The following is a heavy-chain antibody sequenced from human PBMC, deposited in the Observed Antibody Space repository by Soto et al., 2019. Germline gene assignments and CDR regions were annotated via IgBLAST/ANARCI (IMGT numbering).Heavy chain of an antibody. CDR1: GFTFSDYY. V-gene: IGHV3-11*01. CDR2: ISSSGSTI. D-gene: IGHD6-6*01. J-gene: IGHJ6*03. Sequence: PGGSLRLSCAASGFTFSDYYMSWIRQAPGKGLEWVSYISSSGSTIYYADSVKGRFTISRDNAKNSLYLQMNSLRAEDTALYYCAKDTYSSSWWGDYYYYYMDVWGKGTTVTVSS. CDR3: AKDTYSSSWWGDYYYYYMDV.